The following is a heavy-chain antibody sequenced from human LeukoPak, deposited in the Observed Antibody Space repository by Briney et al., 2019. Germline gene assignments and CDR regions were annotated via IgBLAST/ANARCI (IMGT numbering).Heavy chain of an antibody. CDR3: AKERLAAAGFFDY. D-gene: IGHD6-13*01. V-gene: IGHV3-30*18. CDR1: GFTFSSYG. J-gene: IGHJ4*02. Sequence: GGSLRLSSAASGFTFSSYGMHWVRQAPGKGLEWVAVISYDGSNKYYADSVKGRFTISRDNSKNTLYLQMNSLRAEDTAVYYCAKERLAAAGFFDYWGQGTLVTVSS. CDR2: ISYDGSNK.